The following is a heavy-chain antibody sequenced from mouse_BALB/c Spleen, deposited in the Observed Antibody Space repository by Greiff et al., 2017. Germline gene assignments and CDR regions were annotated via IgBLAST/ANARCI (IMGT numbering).Heavy chain of an antibody. Sequence: VQLQQSGAELAKPGASVKMSCKASGYTFTSYWMHWVKQRPGQGLEWIGYINPSTGYTEYNQKFKDKATLTADKSSSTAYMQLSSLTSEDSAVYYCARGMITTSFDYWGQGTTLTVSS. V-gene: IGHV1-7*01. CDR2: INPSTGYT. CDR3: ARGMITTSFDY. J-gene: IGHJ2*01. CDR1: GYTFTSYW. D-gene: IGHD2-4*01.